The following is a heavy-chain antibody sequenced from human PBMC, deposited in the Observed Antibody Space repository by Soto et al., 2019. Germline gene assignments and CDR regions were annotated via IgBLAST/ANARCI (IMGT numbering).Heavy chain of an antibody. D-gene: IGHD2-15*01. CDR2: MSWNGGNI. CDR1: GFTFGDYA. Sequence: GGSLRLSCVASGFTFGDYAMHWVRQVPGEGLEWVSGMSWNGGNIGYADSVKGRFTISRDNAKNSLYLQMDSLRAEDTAFYYCAKESEGYCFGTTCPFYYFDSWGQGALVTVSS. CDR3: AKESEGYCFGTTCPFYYFDS. J-gene: IGHJ4*02. V-gene: IGHV3-9*01.